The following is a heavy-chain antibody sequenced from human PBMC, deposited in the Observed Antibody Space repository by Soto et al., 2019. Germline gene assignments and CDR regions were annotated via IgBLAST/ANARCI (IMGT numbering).Heavy chain of an antibody. Sequence: ASVKVSCKGSGYTFTSYDINWVRQATGQGLEWMGWMNPNSGNTGYAQKFQGRVTMTRNTSISTAYMELSSLRSEDTAVYYCARGLGYCSSTSCYYYYGMDVWGQGTTVTV. V-gene: IGHV1-8*01. J-gene: IGHJ6*02. CDR3: ARGLGYCSSTSCYYYYGMDV. CDR2: MNPNSGNT. CDR1: GYTFTSYD. D-gene: IGHD2-2*01.